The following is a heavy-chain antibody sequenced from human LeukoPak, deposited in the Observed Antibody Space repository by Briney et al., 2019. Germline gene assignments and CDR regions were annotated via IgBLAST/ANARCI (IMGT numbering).Heavy chain of an antibody. CDR3: ASNRTDYDYVWGSYHYKDY. CDR1: GFTFSIYA. CDR2: INSDGSST. Sequence: GGSLRLSCAASGFTFSIYAMNWVRQAPGKGLVWVSRINSDGSSTIYADSVKGRFTISRDNAKNTLYLQMNSLRAEDTAVYYCASNRTDYDYVWGSYHYKDYWGQGTLVTVSS. D-gene: IGHD3-16*02. J-gene: IGHJ4*02. V-gene: IGHV3-74*01.